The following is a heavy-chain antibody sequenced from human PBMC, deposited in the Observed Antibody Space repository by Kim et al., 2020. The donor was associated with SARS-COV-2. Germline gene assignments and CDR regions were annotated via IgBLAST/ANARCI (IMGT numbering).Heavy chain of an antibody. D-gene: IGHD3-10*02. V-gene: IGHV3-7*01. Sequence: YLDSVKRRFTVSRDNSKNSLYLQMNSLRAEDTAVYYCARDNFCLGSFFDYWGLGTLVIVSS. J-gene: IGHJ4*02. CDR3: ARDNFCLGSFFDY.